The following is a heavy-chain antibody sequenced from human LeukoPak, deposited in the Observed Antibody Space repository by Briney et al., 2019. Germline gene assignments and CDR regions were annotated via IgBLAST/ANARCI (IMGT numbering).Heavy chain of an antibody. J-gene: IGHJ3*02. D-gene: IGHD3-9*01. CDR3: ASGYDILTGYYDDAFDI. V-gene: IGHV4-39*01. CDR1: GGSISSSSYY. Sequence: SETLSLTCTVSGGSISSSSYYWGWIRQPPGKGLEWIGSIYYSGSTYYNPSLKSRVTISVDTSKNQFSLKLSSVTAADTAVYYCASGYDILTGYYDDAFDIWGQGTMVTVSS. CDR2: IYYSGST.